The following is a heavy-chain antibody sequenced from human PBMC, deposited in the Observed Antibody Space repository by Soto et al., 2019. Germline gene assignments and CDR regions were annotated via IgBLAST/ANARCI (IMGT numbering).Heavy chain of an antibody. V-gene: IGHV5-51*01. J-gene: IGHJ3*02. CDR1: GESFTNYG. CDR3: ASVGTDFPDAFDI. D-gene: IGHD2-21*02. Sequence: GSGESFTNYGIGWVLQMPGKGLEWMGIIYPGDSDTRYSPSFQGQVTISADKSISTAYLQWSSLKASDTAMYYCASVGTDFPDAFDIWGQGTMVTVSS. CDR2: IYPGDSDT.